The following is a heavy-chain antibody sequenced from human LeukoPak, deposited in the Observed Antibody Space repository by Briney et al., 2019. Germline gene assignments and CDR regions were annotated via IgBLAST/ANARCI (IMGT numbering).Heavy chain of an antibody. V-gene: IGHV3-7*02. Sequence: GGSLRLSCAASGFIFSDFSMSWVRQAPGKGLEWVANIENDGSEKNYVDSVKGRFAISRDNAKNSLYLQVNSLRAEDTAVYYCARLIRYSFDYWGQGTLVTVSS. J-gene: IGHJ4*02. CDR1: GFIFSDFS. CDR3: ARLIRYSFDY. CDR2: IENDGSEK.